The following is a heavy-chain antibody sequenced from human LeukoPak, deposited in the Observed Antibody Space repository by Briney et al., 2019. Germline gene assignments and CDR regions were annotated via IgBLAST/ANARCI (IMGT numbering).Heavy chain of an antibody. CDR1: GGSISSYY. Sequence: SETLSLXCTVSGGSISSYYWSWIRQPPGKGLEWIGYIYYSGSTNYNPSLKSRVTISVDTSKNQSSLKLSSVTAADTAVYYCAREAVYYDFWSGYYTYGNFDYWGQGTLVTVSS. CDR2: IYYSGST. D-gene: IGHD3-3*01. CDR3: AREAVYYDFWSGYYTYGNFDY. J-gene: IGHJ4*02. V-gene: IGHV4-59*01.